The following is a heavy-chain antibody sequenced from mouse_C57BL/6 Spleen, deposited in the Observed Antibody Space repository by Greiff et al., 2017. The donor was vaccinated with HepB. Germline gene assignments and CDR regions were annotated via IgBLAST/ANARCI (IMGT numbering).Heavy chain of an antibody. J-gene: IGHJ2*01. V-gene: IGHV1-18*01. CDR2: INPNNGGT. CDR3: ARKKSSYDYDEGGDFDY. CDR1: GYTFTDYN. Sequence: EVMLQQSGPELVKPGASVKIPCKASGYTFTDYNMDWVKQSHGKSLEWIGDINPNNGGTIYNQKFKGKATLTVDKSSSTAYMELRSLTSEDTAVYYCARKKSSYDYDEGGDFDYWGQGTTLTVSS. D-gene: IGHD2-4*01.